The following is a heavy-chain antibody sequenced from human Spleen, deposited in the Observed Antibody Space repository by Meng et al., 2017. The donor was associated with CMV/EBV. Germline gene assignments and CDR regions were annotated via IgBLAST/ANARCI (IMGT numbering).Heavy chain of an antibody. CDR3: ARDTRLLYCSSTSCYRNYYGMDV. V-gene: IGHV4-59*01. D-gene: IGHD2-2*02. J-gene: IGHJ6*02. CDR1: YY. CDR2: IYYSGST. Sequence: YYWSWIRQPPGKGLEWIGYIYYSGSTNYNPSLKSRVTISVDTSKNQFSLKLSSVTAADTAVYYCARDTRLLYCSSTSCYRNYYGMDVWGQGTMVTVSS.